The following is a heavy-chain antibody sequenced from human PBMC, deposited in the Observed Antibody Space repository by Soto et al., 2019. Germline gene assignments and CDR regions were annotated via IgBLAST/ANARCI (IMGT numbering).Heavy chain of an antibody. D-gene: IGHD2-15*01. Sequence: SVKVSCKASGGTFSSYAISWVRQAPGQGLEWMGGIIPIFGTANYAQKFQGRVTITADESTSTAYMELSSLRSEDTAVYYCAREVVKRSRVPDYYYGMDVWGQGTTVTVSS. V-gene: IGHV1-69*13. CDR3: AREVVKRSRVPDYYYGMDV. J-gene: IGHJ6*02. CDR1: GGTFSSYA. CDR2: IIPIFGTA.